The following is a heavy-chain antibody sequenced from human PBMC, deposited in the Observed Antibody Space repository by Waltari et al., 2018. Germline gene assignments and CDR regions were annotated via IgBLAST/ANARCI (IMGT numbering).Heavy chain of an antibody. D-gene: IGHD1-26*01. CDR3: ARWWELLSGMDV. J-gene: IGHJ6*02. V-gene: IGHV1-3*01. Sequence: QVQLVQSGAEVKKPGASVKVSCKASGYTFTSYAMHWVRQAPGQRLEWMGWINAGNGNTKYSQKFQGRVTITRDTSASTAYMELGSLRSEDTAVYYCARWWELLSGMDVWGQGTTVTVSS. CDR2: INAGNGNT. CDR1: GYTFTSYA.